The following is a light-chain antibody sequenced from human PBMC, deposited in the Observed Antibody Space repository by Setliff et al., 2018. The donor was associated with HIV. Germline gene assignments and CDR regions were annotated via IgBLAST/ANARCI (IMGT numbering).Light chain of an antibody. Sequence: QSVLTQAASVSGSPGQSITMSCTGTRSDVGGYNYVSWYQQHPGKAPKLMIYDVSNRPSGVSNRFSGSKSGNTASLTISGPQAEDEADYYCSSYTSTSTLCVFGTGTKVTVL. CDR1: RSDVGGYNY. CDR3: SSYTSTSTLCV. J-gene: IGLJ1*01. CDR2: DVS. V-gene: IGLV2-14*03.